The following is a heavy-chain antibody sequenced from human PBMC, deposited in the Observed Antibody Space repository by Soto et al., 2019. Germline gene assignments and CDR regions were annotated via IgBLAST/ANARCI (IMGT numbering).Heavy chain of an antibody. CDR2: INPSGGST. J-gene: IGHJ5*02. V-gene: IGHV1-46*01. D-gene: IGHD2-15*01. CDR1: GYTFTGYY. CDR3: ATRPPQIVVTLLPFPS. Sequence: ASVKVSCKASGYTFTGYYMHWVRQAPGQGLEWMGIINPSGGSTSYAQKFQGRVTMTRDTSTSTVYMELSSLSSMTGADTAVYYCATRPPQIVVTLLPFPSWGQGTPVTVSS.